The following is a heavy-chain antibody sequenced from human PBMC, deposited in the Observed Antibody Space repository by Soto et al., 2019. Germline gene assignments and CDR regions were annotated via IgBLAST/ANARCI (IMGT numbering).Heavy chain of an antibody. CDR3: AREAEYSNSAAY. CDR1: GYTFTSYG. Sequence: QVQLVQSGAEVKKPGASLRVSCKASGYTFTSYGITWVRQAPGQGLEWMGWISAHNGDTQYAQKFLGRDTMTTDTSTTTGYMELRSLTSDDTAIYYCAREAEYSNSAAYWGQGTLVTVSS. D-gene: IGHD6-6*01. J-gene: IGHJ4*02. CDR2: ISAHNGDT. V-gene: IGHV1-18*01.